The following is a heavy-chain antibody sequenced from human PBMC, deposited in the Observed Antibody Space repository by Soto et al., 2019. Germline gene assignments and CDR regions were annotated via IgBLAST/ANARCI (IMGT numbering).Heavy chain of an antibody. V-gene: IGHV4-39*01. J-gene: IGHJ5*02. CDR3: ARIRDSSGYYPSDGFDP. D-gene: IGHD3-22*01. CDR1: GGSISSSSYY. Sequence: PSETLSLTCTVSGGSISSSSYYWGWIRQPPGKGLEWIGSIYYSGSTYYNPSLKSRVTISVDPSKNQFSLKLSSVTAADTAVDYCARIRDSSGYYPSDGFDPWGQGTLVTVSS. CDR2: IYYSGST.